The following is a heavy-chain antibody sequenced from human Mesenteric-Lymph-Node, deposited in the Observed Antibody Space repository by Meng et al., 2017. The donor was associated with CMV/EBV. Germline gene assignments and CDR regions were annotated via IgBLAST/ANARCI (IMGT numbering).Heavy chain of an antibody. CDR3: ARGGQVVTIFGVVLY. CDR2: ISATGGAA. J-gene: IGHJ4*02. Sequence: GGSLRLSCAASGFTFSSYAMHWVRQAPGKGLEWVSLISATGGAAYYAGSVKGRFTISRDNSKNTLFLQMNSLRAEDTAVYYCARGGQVVTIFGVVLYWGQGTLVTVSS. CDR1: GFTFSSYA. V-gene: IGHV3-23*01. D-gene: IGHD3-3*01.